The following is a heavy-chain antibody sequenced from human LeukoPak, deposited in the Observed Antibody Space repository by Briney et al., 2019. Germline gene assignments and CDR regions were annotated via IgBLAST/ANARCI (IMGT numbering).Heavy chain of an antibody. CDR1: GGSISSGYY. Sequence: SETLSLTCTVSGGSISSGYYWGWIRQPPGKGLEWIGSIYHSGSTYYNPSLKSRVTISVDTSKNQFSLKLSSVTAADTAVYYCASRIAASPLDYWGQGTLVTVSS. CDR2: IYHSGST. J-gene: IGHJ4*02. D-gene: IGHD6-6*01. CDR3: ASRIAASPLDY. V-gene: IGHV4-38-2*02.